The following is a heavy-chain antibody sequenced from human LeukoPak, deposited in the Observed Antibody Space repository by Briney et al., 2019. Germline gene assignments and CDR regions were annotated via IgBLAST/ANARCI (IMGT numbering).Heavy chain of an antibody. CDR3: ARDILTYYYDSSGYYGAENYFDY. D-gene: IGHD3-22*01. J-gene: IGHJ4*02. CDR1: GGSFSGYY. Sequence: SETLSLTCAVYGGSFSGYYWSWIRQPPGKGLEWIGSIYHSGSTYYNPSLKSRVTISVDTSKNQFSLKLSSVTAADTAVYYCARDILTYYYDSSGYYGAENYFDYWGQGTLVTVSS. V-gene: IGHV4-34*01. CDR2: IYHSGST.